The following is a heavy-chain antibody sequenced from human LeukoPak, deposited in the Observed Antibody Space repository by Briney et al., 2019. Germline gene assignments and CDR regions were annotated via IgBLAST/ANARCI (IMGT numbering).Heavy chain of an antibody. D-gene: IGHD6-6*01. V-gene: IGHV3-33*01. CDR1: GFTFSSYG. J-gene: IGHJ1*01. CDR2: IWYDGSKK. CDR3: ARGRYSSSFFQH. Sequence: GRSLRLSCAASGFTFSSYGMHGVRQAPGKGLEWVAVIWYDGSKKYYADSVKGRFTISRDNSKNTLYQQMNSLRAEDTAVYYCARGRYSSSFFQHWDQGTLVTVSA.